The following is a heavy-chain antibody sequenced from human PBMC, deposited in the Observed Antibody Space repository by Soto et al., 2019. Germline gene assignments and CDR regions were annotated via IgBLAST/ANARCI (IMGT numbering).Heavy chain of an antibody. CDR2: IYYSGST. CDR1: GGSTSRYY. Sequence: ASETLSLPCTVSGGSTSRYYWSWIRQPPGKGLEWIGYIYYSGSTNYNPSLKSRVTISVDTSKNQFSLKLSSVTAADTAVYYCARAPYYGSGIDYWGQGTLVTVSS. J-gene: IGHJ4*02. D-gene: IGHD3-10*01. V-gene: IGHV4-59*01. CDR3: ARAPYYGSGIDY.